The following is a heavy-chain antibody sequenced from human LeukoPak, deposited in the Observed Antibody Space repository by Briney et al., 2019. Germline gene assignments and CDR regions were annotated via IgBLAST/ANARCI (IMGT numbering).Heavy chain of an antibody. J-gene: IGHJ6*03. V-gene: IGHV3-11*04. D-gene: IGHD6-13*01. CDR1: GFIFSDYY. CDR3: AKDRIAAAGIYYYYMDV. CDR2: ISSSGSTM. Sequence: GGSLRLSCAASGFIFSDYYMSWIRQAPGKGLEWVSYISSSGSTMYYTDSVKGRFTISRDNSKNTLYLQMNSLRAEDTAVYYCAKDRIAAAGIYYYYMDVWGKGTTVTISS.